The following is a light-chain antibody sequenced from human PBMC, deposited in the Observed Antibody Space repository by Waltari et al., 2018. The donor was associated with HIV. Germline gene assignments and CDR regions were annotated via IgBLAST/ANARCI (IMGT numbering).Light chain of an antibody. CDR1: RSNIGSNYD. V-gene: IGLV1-40*01. CDR3: AAWDDSLNGPV. CDR2: STN. Sequence: QSVLTQPPSVSGAPGPRVTISCTGSRSNIGSNYDSHWYQQLPGAAPKLLISSTNNRPSGVPDRFSGSKSGTSASLAISGLQSEDEADYYCAAWDDSLNGPVFGGGTKLTVL. J-gene: IGLJ3*02.